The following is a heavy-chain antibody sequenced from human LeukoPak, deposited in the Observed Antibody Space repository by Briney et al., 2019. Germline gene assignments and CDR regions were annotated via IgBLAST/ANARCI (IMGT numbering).Heavy chain of an antibody. D-gene: IGHD4-17*01. CDR1: GFTFSSYW. CDR3: ARDRSYGDYPVGWFDP. J-gene: IGHJ5*02. Sequence: GGSLRLSCAVSGFTFSSYWMHWVRQAPGKGLEWVANIKQDGSEKYYVDSVKGRFTISRDNAKNSLYLQMNSLRAGDTAVYYCARDRSYGDYPVGWFDPWGQGTLVTVSS. V-gene: IGHV3-7*01. CDR2: IKQDGSEK.